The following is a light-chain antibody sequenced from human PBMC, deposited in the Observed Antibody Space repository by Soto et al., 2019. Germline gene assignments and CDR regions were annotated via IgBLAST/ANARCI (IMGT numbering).Light chain of an antibody. CDR2: AAS. V-gene: IGKV1-39*01. Sequence: SQMTKTTSSLSASVEDRVIITCRASQSISNHLNWYQQKPGKAPKLLIFAASSLQSGVPSRFSGSGSGTDFTLTICCLQPEDFATYYCQQANSFPLSFCGGTNVDIK. CDR1: QSISNH. J-gene: IGKJ4*01. CDR3: QQANSFPLS.